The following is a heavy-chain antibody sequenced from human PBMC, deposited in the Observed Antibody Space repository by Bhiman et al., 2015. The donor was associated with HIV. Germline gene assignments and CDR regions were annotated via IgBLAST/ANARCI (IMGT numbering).Heavy chain of an antibody. D-gene: IGHD3-3*01. CDR1: GFTFNHYA. CDR3: ARGYYNFWTGFDSSGYYYGMDV. Sequence: QEQVVQSGGGVVPPGRSLRLSCAASGFTFNHYAVHWVRQAPGKGLQWMAVISYDGKRTFYADSVEGRFTLSRDKSKNTLSLEMSSLRAEDTAVYYCARGYYNFWTGFDSSGYYYGMDVWGQGP. J-gene: IGHJ6*02. CDR2: ISYDGKRT. V-gene: IGHV3-30*15.